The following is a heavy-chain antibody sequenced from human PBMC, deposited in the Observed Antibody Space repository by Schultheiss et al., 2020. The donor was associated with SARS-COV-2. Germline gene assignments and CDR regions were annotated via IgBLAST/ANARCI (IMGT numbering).Heavy chain of an antibody. V-gene: IGHV3-30*03. Sequence: GESLKISCAASGFTFSSYDMHWVRQAPGKGLEWVAVISYDGSNKYYADSVKGRFTISRDNAKNSLYLQMNSLRAEDTAVYYCARARPDKGGSRPYYYYGMDVWGQGTTVTVSS. CDR3: ARARPDKGGSRPYYYYGMDV. CDR2: ISYDGSNK. CDR1: GFTFSSYD. J-gene: IGHJ6*02. D-gene: IGHD6-6*01.